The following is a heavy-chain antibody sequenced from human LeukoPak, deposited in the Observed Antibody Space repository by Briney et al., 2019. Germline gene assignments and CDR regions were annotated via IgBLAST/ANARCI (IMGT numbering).Heavy chain of an antibody. J-gene: IGHJ3*02. Sequence: GGSLRLSCAASGFTFSSYSMNWVRQAPGKGLEWVANIKQDGSEKYYVDSVKGRFTISRDNAKNSLYLQMNSLRAEDTAVYYCARGRAVPAAIVYAFDIWGQGTMVTVSS. CDR3: ARGRAVPAAIVYAFDI. CDR2: IKQDGSEK. V-gene: IGHV3-7*01. CDR1: GFTFSSYS. D-gene: IGHD2-2*02.